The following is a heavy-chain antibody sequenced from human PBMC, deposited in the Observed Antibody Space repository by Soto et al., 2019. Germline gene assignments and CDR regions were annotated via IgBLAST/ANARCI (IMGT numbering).Heavy chain of an antibody. J-gene: IGHJ6*02. V-gene: IGHV1-18*01. CDR3: EREGQAPYYYHGMDV. CDR2: ISGYNGNT. Sequence: QVQVVQSGDEVKKPGASVKVSCKASGYTFTNYGFSCVRQAPGQGLEWMGWISGYNGNTKYAEKFHGRVTMTTDTSTNTAYMELRSLRSYDTAVYYCEREGQAPYYYHGMDVWGQWTAVTFSS. CDR1: GYTFTNYG.